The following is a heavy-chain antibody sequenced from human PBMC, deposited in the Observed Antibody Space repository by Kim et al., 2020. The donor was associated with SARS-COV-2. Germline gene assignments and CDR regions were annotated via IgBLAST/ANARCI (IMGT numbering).Heavy chain of an antibody. J-gene: IGHJ4*03. D-gene: IGHD3-3*01. V-gene: IGHV3-7*01. Sequence: GGSLRLSCVASEVTFSSYWMSWVRQAPGKGLEGVANIKPDGSGAAYVGSVRGRFIISRDNANNSLFLQMNSLRAEDTAVYFCASAKSGYLKYWGRGTLVT. CDR2: IKPDGSGA. CDR3: ASAKSGYLKY. CDR1: EVTFSSYW.